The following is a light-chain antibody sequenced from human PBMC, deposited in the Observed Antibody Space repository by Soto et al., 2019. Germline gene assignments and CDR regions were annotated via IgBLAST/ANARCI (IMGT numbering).Light chain of an antibody. CDR1: QSVNSY. Sequence: EIVLTQSPATLSLSPGERATLSCRASQSVNSYLAWYQQKPGQAPRLLIYDASNRATGIPPRFSGSGSGTDFSLTIISLEPEDFAVYYCQQRSNWPRLTFGGGTRVEIK. CDR2: DAS. J-gene: IGKJ4*01. CDR3: QQRSNWPRLT. V-gene: IGKV3-11*01.